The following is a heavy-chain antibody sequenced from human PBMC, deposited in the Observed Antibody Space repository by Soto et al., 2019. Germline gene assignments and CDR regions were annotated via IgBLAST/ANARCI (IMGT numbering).Heavy chain of an antibody. V-gene: IGHV1-8*01. Sequence: ASVKVSCKASGYTFTSYDINWVRQATGQGLEWMGWMNPNSGNTGYAQKFQGRVTMTRNTSISTAYMELSSLRSEDTAVYYCARTTVTTPYYYYYYMDVWGKGTTVTVS. CDR3: ARTTVTTPYYYYYYMDV. D-gene: IGHD4-17*01. CDR2: MNPNSGNT. J-gene: IGHJ6*03. CDR1: GYTFTSYD.